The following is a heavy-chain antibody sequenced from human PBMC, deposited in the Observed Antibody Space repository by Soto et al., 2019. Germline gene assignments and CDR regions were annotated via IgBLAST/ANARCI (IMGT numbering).Heavy chain of an antibody. CDR2: ISYDGSYK. CDR3: AKWNVGFDY. Sequence: QVQLVESGGGVVQPGRSLRLSCAASGFTFSSYGMHWVRQAPGKGLEWVAVISYDGSYKYYADSVKGRFTISRDNSNTTLYLQMKSLRSEDPAVYYWAKWNVGFDYLGQGTLVTVSS. D-gene: IGHD1-1*01. J-gene: IGHJ4*02. V-gene: IGHV3-30*18. CDR1: GFTFSSYG.